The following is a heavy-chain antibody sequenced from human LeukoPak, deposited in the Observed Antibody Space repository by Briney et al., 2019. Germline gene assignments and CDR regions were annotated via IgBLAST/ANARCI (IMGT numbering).Heavy chain of an antibody. Sequence: SETLSLTCTVSAGSISSGGYCWSWIRQHPGKGLEWIGNIYYSGSTYYNPSLKSRVTISVDTSKNQFSLKLSSVTAADTAVYYCARTTVMAGTQCAFDIWGQGTMVTVSS. J-gene: IGHJ3*02. V-gene: IGHV4-31*03. CDR1: AGSISSGGYC. CDR3: ARTTVMAGTQCAFDI. CDR2: IYYSGST. D-gene: IGHD6-19*01.